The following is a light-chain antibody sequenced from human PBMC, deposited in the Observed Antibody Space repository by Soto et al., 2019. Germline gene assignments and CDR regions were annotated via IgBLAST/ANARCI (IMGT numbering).Light chain of an antibody. V-gene: IGKV1-39*01. CDR2: AGF. CDR3: QQGYSRPRT. CDR1: HPISSY. Sequence: DIQMIQSPSSLSASLGDRVIITCRASHPISSYVNWYQQEPGKAPNLHLSAGFTLQSGVPSRFSGDSSGTEYTLNIDNLQREDSATYFCQQGYSRPRTFGCGNKV. J-gene: IGKJ4*01.